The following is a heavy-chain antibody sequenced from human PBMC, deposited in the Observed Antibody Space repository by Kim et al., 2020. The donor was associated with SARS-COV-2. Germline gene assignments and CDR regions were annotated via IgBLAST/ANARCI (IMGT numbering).Heavy chain of an antibody. CDR1: GFTFSSYA. V-gene: IGHV3-23*01. D-gene: IGHD6-13*01. CDR3: GKDQGGSIAAAGYYGMDV. J-gene: IGHJ6*02. Sequence: GGSLRLSCAASGFTFSSYAMSWVRQISGKGLEWVSSISGSGGSTYYADSVKGRFTISRDNSKNTLYLEMNSLRAEDTAVYYCGKDQGGSIAAAGYYGMDVWGQGTTVTVSS. CDR2: ISGSGGST.